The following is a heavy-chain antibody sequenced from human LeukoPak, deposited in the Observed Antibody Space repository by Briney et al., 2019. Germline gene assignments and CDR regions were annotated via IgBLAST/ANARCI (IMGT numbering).Heavy chain of an antibody. V-gene: IGHV3-48*03. D-gene: IGHD1-1*01. J-gene: IGHJ4*02. CDR1: GFTFTTYE. CDR2: ISSSGSAM. CDR3: TRDKVHTGTPQAPFDY. Sequence: GGSLRLSCAASGFTFTTYEMNWVRQAPGKGLEWISWISSSGSAMYYADSVKGRYTISRDNAKNSLYLQMNSLRAEDTAVYYCTRDKVHTGTPQAPFDYWGQGSLITVSS.